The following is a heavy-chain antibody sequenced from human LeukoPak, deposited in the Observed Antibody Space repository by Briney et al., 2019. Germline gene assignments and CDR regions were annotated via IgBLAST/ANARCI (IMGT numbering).Heavy chain of an antibody. CDR3: ARLRYSSGYYSDY. V-gene: IGHV3-33*08. D-gene: IGHD3-22*01. Sequence: GGSLRLSCAASGFTFSDYAMSWVRQPPGKGLEWVAVIWNDGSNKYYADSVKGRFTISRDNSKNTLYLQMDSLRAEDTAMFYCARLRYSSGYYSDYWGQGTLVTVSS. CDR2: IWNDGSNK. CDR1: GFTFSDYA. J-gene: IGHJ4*02.